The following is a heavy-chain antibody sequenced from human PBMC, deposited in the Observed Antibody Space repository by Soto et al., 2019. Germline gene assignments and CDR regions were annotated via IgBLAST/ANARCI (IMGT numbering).Heavy chain of an antibody. CDR1: GYSFVSYW. J-gene: IGHJ4*02. CDR3: ARPRGGPMARDTFYFDY. Sequence: PGESLKISCTGFGYSFVSYWIGWVRQTPGKGLEWVAIMHPCEDDTIYSPSFQGQVTISADRSISATFLHWRSVKASDTAMYYCARPRGGPMARDTFYFDYWGQGTLVTVSS. CDR2: MHPCEDDT. V-gene: IGHV5-51*01. D-gene: IGHD3-10*01.